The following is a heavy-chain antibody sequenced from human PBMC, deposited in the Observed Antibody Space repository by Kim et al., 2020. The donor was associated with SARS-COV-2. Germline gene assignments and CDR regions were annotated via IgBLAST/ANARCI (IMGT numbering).Heavy chain of an antibody. Sequence: GGSLRLSCGASGFSVSNNYMRWVRQAPGKGLEWVSLIYSGGGTYYADSVKGRFTISRDSSKNTLYLQMNSLRADDTAVYYCARGGAAAGGYWGQGTLVTVSS. CDR1: GFSVSNNY. V-gene: IGHV3-66*01. J-gene: IGHJ4*02. CDR3: ARGGAAAGGY. D-gene: IGHD6-13*01. CDR2: IYSGGGT.